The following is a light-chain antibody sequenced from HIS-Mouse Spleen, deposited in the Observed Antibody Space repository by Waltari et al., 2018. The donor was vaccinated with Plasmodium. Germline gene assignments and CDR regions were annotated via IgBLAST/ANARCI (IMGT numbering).Light chain of an antibody. CDR2: KDS. CDR1: ALPKQY. Sequence: SYELTQPPSVSVSPGQTARITCSGDALPKQYAYWYQQQPGQAPVLVIYKDSERPSGIPERFSGSSSGKTVTLTISGVQAEDEADYYCQSADSSGTYRVFGGGTKLTVL. V-gene: IGLV3-25*03. J-gene: IGLJ2*01. CDR3: QSADSSGTYRV.